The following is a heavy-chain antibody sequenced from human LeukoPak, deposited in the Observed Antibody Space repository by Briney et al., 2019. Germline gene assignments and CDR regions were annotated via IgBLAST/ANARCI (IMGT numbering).Heavy chain of an antibody. D-gene: IGHD1-1*01. CDR3: ARVSAVQGIDY. CDR2: ISSSSSYI. J-gene: IGHJ4*02. CDR1: GFTFSSYS. V-gene: IGHV3-21*01. Sequence: GGSLRLSCAASGFTFSSYSMNWVRQAEGKGLEWVSSISSSSSYIYYADSVKGRFTISRDNAKNSLYLQMNSLRAEDTAVYYCARVSAVQGIDYWGQGTLVTVSS.